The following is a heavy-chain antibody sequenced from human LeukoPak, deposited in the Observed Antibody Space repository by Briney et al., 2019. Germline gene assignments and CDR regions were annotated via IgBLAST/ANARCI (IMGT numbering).Heavy chain of an antibody. Sequence: GGSLRLSCAASGFTFSSYELNWVRQSPGKGLEWISYISSSGSTLYYADSVKGRFTISRDDAKNSLYLQMNSLRAEDTAAYYCARDELWSGSAVGYWGQGTLVTVSS. CDR1: GFTFSSYE. CDR3: ARDELWSGSAVGY. V-gene: IGHV3-48*03. J-gene: IGHJ4*02. D-gene: IGHD3-3*01. CDR2: ISSSGSTL.